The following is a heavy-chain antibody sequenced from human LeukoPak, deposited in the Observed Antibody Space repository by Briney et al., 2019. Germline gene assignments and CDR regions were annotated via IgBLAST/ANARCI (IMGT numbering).Heavy chain of an antibody. D-gene: IGHD6-13*01. CDR1: GGSISSYY. J-gene: IGHJ4*02. V-gene: IGHV4-59*01. CDR3: ARAPWAAAGPDS. Sequence: ETSETLSLTCTVSGGSISSYYWSWIRQPPGKGLEWIGYMHYSGSHDYNPSLKSRVSISVDTSKNQVSLKVSSVTAADTAVYYCARAPWAAAGPDSWGQGTLVIVSS. CDR2: MHYSGSH.